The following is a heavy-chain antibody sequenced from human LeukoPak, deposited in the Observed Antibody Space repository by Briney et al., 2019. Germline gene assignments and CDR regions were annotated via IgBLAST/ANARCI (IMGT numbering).Heavy chain of an antibody. CDR2: LYYSGTS. D-gene: IGHD1-26*01. J-gene: IGHJ4*02. V-gene: IGHV4-39*07. Sequence: KRSETLSLNCFVSGGSIRSDFYYWGWIRQAPGKGLEWVGNLYYSGTSYYNPSLARRLTMSVDTSRNQFSLKLSSVTAADTAIYYCVTVERWDYHCENWGQGSLVTVSS. CDR1: GGSIRSDFYY. CDR3: VTVERWDYHCEN.